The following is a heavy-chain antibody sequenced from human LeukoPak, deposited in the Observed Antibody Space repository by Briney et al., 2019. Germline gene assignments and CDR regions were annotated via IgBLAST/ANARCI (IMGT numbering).Heavy chain of an antibody. V-gene: IGHV4-59*12. CDR2: IYYSGST. Sequence: SETLSLTCTVSGGSISSYYWSWIRQPPGKGLEWIGYIYYSGSTNYNPSLKSRVTISVDTSKNQFSLKLSSVTAADTAVYFCATLLSSSYYFDYWGQGTLVTVSS. CDR3: ATLLSSSYYFDY. D-gene: IGHD3-10*02. J-gene: IGHJ4*02. CDR1: GGSISSYY.